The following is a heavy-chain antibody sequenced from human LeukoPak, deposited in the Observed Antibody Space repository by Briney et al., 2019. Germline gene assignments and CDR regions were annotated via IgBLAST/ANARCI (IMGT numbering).Heavy chain of an antibody. V-gene: IGHV1-2*02. CDR1: GYTFTGYC. CDR3: ARIGTWPSNDFDY. Sequence: GASVKVSCRASGYTFTGYCMHWVRQAPGQGLEWMGWINPNSGDSNYAQNFQGRVTLTRDTSISTAYMELSRLRSDDTAVYYCARIGTWPSNDFDYWGQGTLVTVSS. CDR2: INPNSGDS. D-gene: IGHD1-26*01. J-gene: IGHJ4*02.